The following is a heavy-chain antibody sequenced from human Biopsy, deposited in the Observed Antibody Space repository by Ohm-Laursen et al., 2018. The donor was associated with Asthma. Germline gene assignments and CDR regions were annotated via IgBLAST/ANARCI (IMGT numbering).Heavy chain of an antibody. CDR1: GFTFSTYG. J-gene: IGHJ3*02. CDR3: AKERYYDFWSGYPI. CDR2: MSFDGRQT. V-gene: IGHV3-30*18. D-gene: IGHD3-3*01. Sequence: SLRLSCPASGFTFSTYGMHWVRQAPGKGLEWVAVMSFDGRQTYYADSVKGRFTISRDNSKNTLYLQMNSLRAEDTAVYYCAKERYYDFWSGYPIWGQGTMVTVSS.